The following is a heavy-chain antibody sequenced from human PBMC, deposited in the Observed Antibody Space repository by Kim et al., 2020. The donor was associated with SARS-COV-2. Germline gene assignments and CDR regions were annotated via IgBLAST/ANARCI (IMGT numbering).Heavy chain of an antibody. CDR3: AREYDSERAHYFALDV. Sequence: SVKGRFTISRDNAKNTLYLQMKSLRVEDTAVYCCAREYDSERAHYFALDVWGQGTTVTVSS. J-gene: IGHJ6*02. V-gene: IGHV3-74*01. D-gene: IGHD2-15*01.